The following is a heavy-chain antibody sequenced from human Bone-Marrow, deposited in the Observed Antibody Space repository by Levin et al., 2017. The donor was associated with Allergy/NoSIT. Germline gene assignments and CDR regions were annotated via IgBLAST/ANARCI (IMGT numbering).Heavy chain of an antibody. CDR2: ISPTSSYI. D-gene: IGHD6-6*01. CDR1: GFTFGSHS. Sequence: GESLKISCVASGFTFGSHSMNWVRQAPGKGLEWVSSISPTSSYIFYSDSVKGRFTISRDNAKNSHYLQMTSLRVEDTAVYYCARQVSSSSSGYLDSWGQGTLVTVSS. V-gene: IGHV3-21*01. CDR3: ARQVSSSSSGYLDS. J-gene: IGHJ4*02.